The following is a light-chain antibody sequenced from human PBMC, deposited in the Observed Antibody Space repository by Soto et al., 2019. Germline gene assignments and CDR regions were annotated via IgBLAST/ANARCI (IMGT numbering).Light chain of an antibody. J-gene: IGLJ2*01. V-gene: IGLV2-14*01. CDR2: GVS. Sequence: QSALTQPASVSGSPGQSITISCTGTSSDVGDYNYVSWYQQHPGKAPKLIIYGVSNRPSGISNRFSGSKSGNTASLTISGLHSDDEADYYSTSYTSTNTLVFGGVTKLTVL. CDR1: SSDVGDYNY. CDR3: TSYTSTNTLV.